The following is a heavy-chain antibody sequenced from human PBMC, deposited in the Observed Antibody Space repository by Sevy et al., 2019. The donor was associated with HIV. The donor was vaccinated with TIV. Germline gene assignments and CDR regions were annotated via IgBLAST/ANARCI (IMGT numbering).Heavy chain of an antibody. CDR2: IKEDGSGR. CDR3: ARLYSSSSGRGLDN. D-gene: IGHD6-6*01. CDR1: GFTFGSYW. J-gene: IGHJ4*02. Sequence: GGSLRLSCAASGFTFGSYWMTWVRQAPGKGLEWVANIKEDGSGRFYVDSVRGRFTVSRDNAKKTLYLQMNNLRGEDTALFYCARLYSSSSGRGLDNWGQGALVTVSS. V-gene: IGHV3-7*01.